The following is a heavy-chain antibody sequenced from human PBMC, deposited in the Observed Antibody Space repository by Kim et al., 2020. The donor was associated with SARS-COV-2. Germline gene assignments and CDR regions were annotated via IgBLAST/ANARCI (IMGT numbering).Heavy chain of an antibody. D-gene: IGHD1-26*01. Sequence: SVKVSCKASGGTFSSNAISWVRQAPGQGLEWMGGIIPIFGAANYAQKFQGRVTITADESTSTAYVALSSLRSDDTAVYYCVRGEGLKDPGGMDVWGQGTTVTVSS. V-gene: IGHV1-69*13. CDR3: VRGEGLKDPGGMDV. CDR2: IIPIFGAA. CDR1: GGTFSSNA. J-gene: IGHJ6*02.